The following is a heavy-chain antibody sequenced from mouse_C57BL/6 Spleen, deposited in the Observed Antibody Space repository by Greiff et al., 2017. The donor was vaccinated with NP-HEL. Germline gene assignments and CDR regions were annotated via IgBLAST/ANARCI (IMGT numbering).Heavy chain of an antibody. V-gene: IGHV1-82*01. CDR2: IYPGDGDT. D-gene: IGHD1-1*01. CDR1: GYAFSSSW. Sequence: QVQLQQPGTELVKPGASVKLSCKASGYAFSSSWMNWVKQRPGKGLEWIGRIYPGDGDTNYNGKFKGKATLTADKSSSTAYMQLSSLTSEDSAVYFCARGGYGSSYASWFAYWGQGTLVTVSA. CDR3: ARGGYGSSYASWFAY. J-gene: IGHJ3*01.